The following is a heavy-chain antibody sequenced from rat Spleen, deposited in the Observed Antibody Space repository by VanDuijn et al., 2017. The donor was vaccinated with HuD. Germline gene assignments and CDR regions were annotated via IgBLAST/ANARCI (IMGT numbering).Heavy chain of an antibody. Sequence: EVQLVESGGGLVQPGRSLKLSCVASGFTFSEYWMTWIRQAPGKGLEWVASITSTGGGTFYVDSVKGRFTISRDDAKSTLYLQMNSLMSEDTATYYCAGAGYLRDWYFDFWGPGTMVTVSS. CDR1: GFTFSEYW. J-gene: IGHJ1*01. CDR3: AGAGYLRDWYFDF. CDR2: ITSTGGGT. V-gene: IGHV5-31*01. D-gene: IGHD2-2*01.